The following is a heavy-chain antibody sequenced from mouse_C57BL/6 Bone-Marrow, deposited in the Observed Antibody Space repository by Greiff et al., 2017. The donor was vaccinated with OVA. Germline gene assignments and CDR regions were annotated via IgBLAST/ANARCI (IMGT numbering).Heavy chain of an antibody. J-gene: IGHJ4*01. V-gene: IGHV1-26*01. D-gene: IGHD2-4*01. Sequence: VQLQQSGPELVKPGASVKISCKASGYTFTDYYMNWVKQSHGKSLEWIGDINPNNGGTSYNQKFKGKATLTVDKSSSTAYMELRSLTSEDSAVYYCADYGDYAMDYWGQGTSVTVSS. CDR3: ADYGDYAMDY. CDR2: INPNNGGT. CDR1: GYTFTDYY.